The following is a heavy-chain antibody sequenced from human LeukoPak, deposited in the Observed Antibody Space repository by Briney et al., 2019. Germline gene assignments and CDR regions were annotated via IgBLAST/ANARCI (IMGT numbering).Heavy chain of an antibody. Sequence: SETLSLTCTVSGGSISNYYWSWIRQPPGKGLEWMGYIYYSGSTYYNPSLKSRVTISVDTSKNQFSLKLSSVTAADTAVYYCARMRVRATSLFDYWGQGTLVTVSS. J-gene: IGHJ4*02. CDR2: IYYSGST. CDR3: ARMRVRATSLFDY. CDR1: GGSISNYY. V-gene: IGHV4-59*12. D-gene: IGHD3-10*01.